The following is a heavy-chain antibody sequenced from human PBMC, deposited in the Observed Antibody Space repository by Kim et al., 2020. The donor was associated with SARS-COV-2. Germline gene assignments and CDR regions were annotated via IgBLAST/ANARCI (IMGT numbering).Heavy chain of an antibody. CDR2: IYYSGST. J-gene: IGHJ6*02. Sequence: SETLSLTCTVSGGSVSSGSYYWSWIRQPPGKGLEWIGYIYYSGSTNYNPSLKSRVTISVDTSKNQFSLKLSSVTAADTAVYYCARDTLPADYGMDVWGQG. CDR3: ARDTLPADYGMDV. V-gene: IGHV4-61*01. CDR1: GGSVSSGSYY. D-gene: IGHD2-2*01.